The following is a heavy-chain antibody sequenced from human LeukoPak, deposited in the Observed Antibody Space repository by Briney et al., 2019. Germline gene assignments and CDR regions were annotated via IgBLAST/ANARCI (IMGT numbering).Heavy chain of an antibody. CDR3: AKYRGSAWYFDY. J-gene: IGHJ4*02. CDR1: GFTFTTYA. V-gene: IGHV3-23*01. D-gene: IGHD6-19*01. Sequence: GGSLRLSCAASGFTFTTYAMSWVRQAPGMGLEWVSTISSSGDSTYYADSVKGRFTISRDNSKNTLYLQMNSLTVEDTAVYYCAKYRGSAWYFDYWGRGTLVTVSS. CDR2: ISSSGDST.